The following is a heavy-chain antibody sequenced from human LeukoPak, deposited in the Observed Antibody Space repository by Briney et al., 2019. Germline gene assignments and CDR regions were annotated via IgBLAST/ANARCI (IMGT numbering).Heavy chain of an antibody. J-gene: IGHJ4*02. D-gene: IGHD2-2*01. V-gene: IGHV3-48*02. CDR2: ISSGSSTI. CDR3: ARDSPGYCSSTSCSSFDY. CDR1: GFTFSSYS. Sequence: GGSLRLSCAASGFTFSSYSMNWVRQAPGKGLEWVSYISSGSSTIYYADSVKGRFTISRDNAKNSLYLQMNSLRDEDTAVYYCARDSPGYCSSTSCSSFDYWGQGTLVTVSS.